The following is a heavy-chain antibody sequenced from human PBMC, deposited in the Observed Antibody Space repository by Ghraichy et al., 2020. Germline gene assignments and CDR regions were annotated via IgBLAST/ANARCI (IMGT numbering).Heavy chain of an antibody. CDR2: INHSGST. Sequence: SETLSLTCAVYGGSFSGYYWSWIRQPPGKGLEWIGEINHSGSTNYNPSLKSRVTISVDTSKNQFSLKLSSVTAADTAVYYCARGRTSGYSYGYVFFSVFDYWGQGTLVTVSS. V-gene: IGHV4-34*01. D-gene: IGHD5-18*01. J-gene: IGHJ4*02. CDR1: GGSFSGYY. CDR3: ARGRTSGYSYGYVFFSVFDY.